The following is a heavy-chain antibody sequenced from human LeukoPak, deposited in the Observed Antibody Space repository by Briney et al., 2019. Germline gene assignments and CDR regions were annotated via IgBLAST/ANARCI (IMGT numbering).Heavy chain of an antibody. CDR1: GFSRFTSGVG. D-gene: IGHD1-26*01. J-gene: IGHJ5*02. CDR3: VHYDGTYSKFDH. V-gene: IGHV2-5*04. Sequence: SGPTLVKPTQTLTLTCTFSGFSRFTSGVGVGWIRQPPGKAVECLALIYWSDEKRYSPALKNRLTITRDTSKNQVVLTMTNMDPMDTGTYFCVHYDGTYSKFDHWGQGLLVAVSS. CDR2: IYWSDEK.